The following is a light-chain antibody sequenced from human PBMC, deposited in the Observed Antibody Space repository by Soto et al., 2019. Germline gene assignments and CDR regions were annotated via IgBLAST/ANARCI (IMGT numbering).Light chain of an antibody. CDR1: QSVKSN. J-gene: IGKJ1*01. V-gene: IGKV3-15*01. Sequence: EIVLTHSPATLSVSPGERATLSCSASQSVKSNLAWYQQKPGQAPRLLIYGASTRATGIPARFSGTGSGTEFTLTISSLQSEDFAVYYCQHYNHWLWTFGQGTKVDIK. CDR3: QHYNHWLWT. CDR2: GAS.